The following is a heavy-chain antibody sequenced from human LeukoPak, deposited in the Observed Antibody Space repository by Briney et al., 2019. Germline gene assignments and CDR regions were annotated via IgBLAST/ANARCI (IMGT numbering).Heavy chain of an antibody. J-gene: IGHJ4*02. V-gene: IGHV3-21*01. CDR1: GFTFSSYS. D-gene: IGHD5-24*01. Sequence: GGSLRLSCAASGFTFSSYSMNWVRQAPGKGLEWVSSTSSSSSYIYYADSVKGRFTISRDNSKNTLSLQMNSLRAEDTSVYYCARGQRRHIDMAPSFDYWGQGTLVTVSS. CDR3: ARGQRRHIDMAPSFDY. CDR2: TSSSSSYI.